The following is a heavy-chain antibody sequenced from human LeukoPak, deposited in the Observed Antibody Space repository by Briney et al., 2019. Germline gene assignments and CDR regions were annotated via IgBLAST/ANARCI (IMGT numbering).Heavy chain of an antibody. CDR2: IYYSGST. CDR1: GGSISSYY. J-gene: IGHJ4*02. CDR3: ARRYYFDY. Sequence: PSETLSLTCTVSGGSISSYYWSWIRQPPGKGLEWIGYIYYSGSTNYNPSLKSRVTISVDTSKNQFSLKLSSVTAADTAVYYRARRYYFDYWGQGTLVTVSS. V-gene: IGHV4-59*08.